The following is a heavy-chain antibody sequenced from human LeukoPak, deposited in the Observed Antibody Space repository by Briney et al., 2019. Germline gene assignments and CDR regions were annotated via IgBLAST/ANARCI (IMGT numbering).Heavy chain of an antibody. D-gene: IGHD5-18*01. CDR2: INAGNGYT. CDR1: GYTFTSYT. Sequence: AASVKVSCKASGYTFTSYTMHWVRQAPGQRLEWMGWINAGNGYTKYSQKFQGRVTITRDTSASTAYMELSSLRSEDTAVYYCARSGSGYSYGSTVDYWGQGTLVTVSS. V-gene: IGHV1-3*01. J-gene: IGHJ4*02. CDR3: ARSGSGYSYGSTVDY.